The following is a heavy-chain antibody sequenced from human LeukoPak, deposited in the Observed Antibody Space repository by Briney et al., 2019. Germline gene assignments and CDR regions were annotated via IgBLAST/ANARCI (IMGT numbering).Heavy chain of an antibody. Sequence: ASVKVSCKASGYTFTSYGISWVRQAPGQGLEWMGWISAYNGNTNYAQKLQGRVTMTTDTSTSTAYMELRSLGSDDTAVYYCARCPDPDYIVVVPAGDYWGQGTLVTVSS. J-gene: IGHJ4*02. D-gene: IGHD2-2*01. CDR1: GYTFTSYG. CDR3: ARCPDPDYIVVVPAGDY. V-gene: IGHV1-18*01. CDR2: ISAYNGNT.